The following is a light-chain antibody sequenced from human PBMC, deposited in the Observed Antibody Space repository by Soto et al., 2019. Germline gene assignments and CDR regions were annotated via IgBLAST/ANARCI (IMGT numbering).Light chain of an antibody. J-gene: IGLJ1*01. CDR2: DVS. Sequence: QSALTQPASLSGSPGQSITISCTGTSSDIGGYNYVSWYQQHPGKAPKLMIYDVSNRPSGVSNRFSGSKSGNTASLTISGLQAEDEADYYSNSYRASSSTHDVFGTGTKLTVL. CDR3: NSYRASSSTHDV. V-gene: IGLV2-14*03. CDR1: SSDIGGYNY.